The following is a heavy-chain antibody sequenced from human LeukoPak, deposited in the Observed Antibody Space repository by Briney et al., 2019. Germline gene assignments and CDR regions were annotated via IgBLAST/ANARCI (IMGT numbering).Heavy chain of an antibody. V-gene: IGHV4-30-2*01. J-gene: IGHJ4*02. CDR1: GGSISSGGYS. CDR2: IYHSGST. CDR3: AKSTVAHFDY. D-gene: IGHD4-23*01. Sequence: SETLSLTCAVSGGSISSGGYSWSWIRQPPGKGLEWIGYIYHSGSTYYNPSLKSRVTISVDRSKNQFSLKLSSVTAADTAVYYCAKSTVAHFDYWGQGTLVTVSS.